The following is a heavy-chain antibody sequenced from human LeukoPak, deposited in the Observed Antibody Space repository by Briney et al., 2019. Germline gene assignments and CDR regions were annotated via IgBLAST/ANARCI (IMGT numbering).Heavy chain of an antibody. Sequence: GASVKVSCKASGYTFTSYYMHWVRQAPGQGLEWMGIINPSGGSTSYAQKFQGRVTITTDESTSTAYMELSSLRSEDTAVYYCAYVEWLFRNYYYYYMDVWGKGTTVTVSS. V-gene: IGHV1-46*01. D-gene: IGHD3-3*01. CDR1: GYTFTSYY. CDR3: AYVEWLFRNYYYYYMDV. CDR2: INPSGGST. J-gene: IGHJ6*03.